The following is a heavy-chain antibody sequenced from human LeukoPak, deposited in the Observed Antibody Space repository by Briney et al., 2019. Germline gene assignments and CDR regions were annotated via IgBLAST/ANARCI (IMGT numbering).Heavy chain of an antibody. CDR2: VYTSGST. J-gene: IGHJ4*02. V-gene: IGHV4-61*02. CDR1: GGSISSSSYY. Sequence: SETLSLTCTVSGGSISSSSYYWSWIRQPAGKGLEWIGRVYTSGSTNYNPSLKSRVTISVDKSKNQFSLMLSSVTAADTAVYYCARVSYDGRGALFDYWGQGTLVTVSS. D-gene: IGHD1-26*01. CDR3: ARVSYDGRGALFDY.